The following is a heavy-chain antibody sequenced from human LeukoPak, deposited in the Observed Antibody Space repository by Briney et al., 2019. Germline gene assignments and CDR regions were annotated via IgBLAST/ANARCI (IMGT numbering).Heavy chain of an antibody. V-gene: IGHV3-7*01. D-gene: IGHD3-3*01. CDR3: ARDGDFWSAQGAFDI. J-gene: IGHJ3*02. CDR1: GFTFSSYA. CDR2: IKKDGSEK. Sequence: GALRLSCAASGFTFSSYAMSWVRQAPGKGLEWVANIKKDGSEKFYVDSVKGRFTISRDNAKNSLYLQMNSLRAEDTAVYYCARDGDFWSAQGAFDIWGQGTMVTVSS.